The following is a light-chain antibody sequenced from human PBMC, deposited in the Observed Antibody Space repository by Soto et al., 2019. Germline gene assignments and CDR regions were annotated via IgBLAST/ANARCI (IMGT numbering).Light chain of an antibody. CDR3: SSYTSSSTPDV. CDR1: SSDVGGYNY. Sequence: QSALTQPASVSGPPGQSITISCTGTSSDVGGYNYVSWYQQHPGKAPKLMIYEVSNRPSGVSNRFSGSKSGNTAYLTISGLQAEDEADYYCSSYTSSSTPDVFGTGTKLTVL. J-gene: IGLJ1*01. V-gene: IGLV2-14*01. CDR2: EVS.